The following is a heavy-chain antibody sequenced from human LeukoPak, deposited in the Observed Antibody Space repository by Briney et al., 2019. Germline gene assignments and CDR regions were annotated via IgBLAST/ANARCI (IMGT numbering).Heavy chain of an antibody. V-gene: IGHV4-59*01. Sequence: PSETLSLTCTVSGGSISSYYWSWIRQPPGKGLEWIGNMYYSGSTNYNPSLKSRVTISLDTSKNQFSLKLSSRRAAATAVCYWARARARLYFENWGQGTLVTVSP. J-gene: IGHJ4*02. D-gene: IGHD1-26*01. CDR1: GGSISSYY. CDR2: MYYSGST. CDR3: ARARARLYFEN.